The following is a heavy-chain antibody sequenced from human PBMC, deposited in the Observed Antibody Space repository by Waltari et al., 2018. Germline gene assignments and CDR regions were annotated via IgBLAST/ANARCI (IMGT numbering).Heavy chain of an antibody. J-gene: IGHJ4*02. V-gene: IGHV3-7*04. Sequence: EVQLVESGGSVVQTGGSLRLSGAASGFKFSRFSMSWVRQAPGKGLEWLATMKQDGSETNYVDSVKGRFTISRDDANNSLYLQMNSLRAEDTALYYCTRGSGWYHYWGQGTLVTVSS. CDR1: GFKFSRFS. CDR2: MKQDGSET. D-gene: IGHD6-19*01. CDR3: TRGSGWYHY.